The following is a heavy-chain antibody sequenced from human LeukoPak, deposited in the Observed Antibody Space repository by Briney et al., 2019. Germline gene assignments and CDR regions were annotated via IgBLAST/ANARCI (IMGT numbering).Heavy chain of an antibody. D-gene: IGHD3-9*01. CDR2: INHSGST. J-gene: IGHJ5*02. CDR1: GGSFSGYY. CDR3: ATILRGQKEAPGTSNWFDP. Sequence: SETLSLTCAVYGGSFSGYYWSWIRQPPGKGLEWIGEINHSGSTNYNPSLKSRVTISVDTSKNQFSLKLSSVTAADTAVYYCATILRGQKEAPGTSNWFDPWGQGTLVTVSS. V-gene: IGHV4-34*01.